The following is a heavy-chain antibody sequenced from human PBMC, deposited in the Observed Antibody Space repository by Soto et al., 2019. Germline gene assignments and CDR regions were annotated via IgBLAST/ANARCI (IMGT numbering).Heavy chain of an antibody. D-gene: IGHD6-13*01. CDR2: ISAYNGNT. CDR3: ARESLGIEAALDAFDI. CDR1: GYTFTSYG. J-gene: IGHJ3*02. Sequence: ASGKVSCKASGYTFTSYGISWVRQAPGQGLEWMGWISAYNGNTNYAQKLQGRVTMTTDTSTSTAYMELRSLRSDDTAVYYCARESLGIEAALDAFDIWGQGTMVTVSS. V-gene: IGHV1-18*01.